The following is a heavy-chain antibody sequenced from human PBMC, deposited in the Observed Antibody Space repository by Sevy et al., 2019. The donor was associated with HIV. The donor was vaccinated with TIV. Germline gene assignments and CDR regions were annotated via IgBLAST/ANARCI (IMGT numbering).Heavy chain of an antibody. Sequence: GGSLRLSCAASGFTFSSYWMHWVRQAPVKGLVWVSLIKSDGSSTNYADSVKGRFTISRDNAKNTLYLQMNSLRAEDTAVYFCARVGLGYDTSGVDYWGQGTLVTVSS. J-gene: IGHJ4*02. CDR1: GFTFSSYW. CDR2: IKSDGSST. V-gene: IGHV3-74*01. D-gene: IGHD3-22*01. CDR3: ARVGLGYDTSGVDY.